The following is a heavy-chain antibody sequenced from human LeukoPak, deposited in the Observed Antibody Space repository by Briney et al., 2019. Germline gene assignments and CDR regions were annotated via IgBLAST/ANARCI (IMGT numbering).Heavy chain of an antibody. V-gene: IGHV5-51*01. J-gene: IGHJ3*02. CDR3: TRASGTYLRGAFDI. D-gene: IGHD1-26*01. CDR1: GYSFTSYW. CDR2: IYPGDSDT. Sequence: ESRQISCKGSGYSFTSYWIGWVRQMPGKGLEWMGIIYPGDSDTRYSPSFQGQVTISADKSISTAYLQWSSLKASDTAMYYCTRASGTYLRGAFDIWGHRTIVPVSS.